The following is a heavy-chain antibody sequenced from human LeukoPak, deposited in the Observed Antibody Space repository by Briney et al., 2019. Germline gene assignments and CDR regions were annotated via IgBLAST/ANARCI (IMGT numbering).Heavy chain of an antibody. CDR3: ARDYSIWGGYFDY. J-gene: IGHJ4*02. CDR1: GFTFSSYS. Sequence: GGSLRLSCAASGFTFSSYSMSWVRQAPGKGLEWVANIKQDGSEKYYVDSVKGRFTISRDNAKNSLYLQMNSLRAEDTAVYYCARDYSIWGGYFDYWGQGTLVTVSS. V-gene: IGHV3-7*01. D-gene: IGHD7-27*01. CDR2: IKQDGSEK.